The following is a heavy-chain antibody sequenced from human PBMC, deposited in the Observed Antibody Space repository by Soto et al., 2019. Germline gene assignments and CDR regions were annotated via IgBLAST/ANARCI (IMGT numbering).Heavy chain of an antibody. CDR3: AGDRLVRGDYYGMDV. V-gene: IGHV1-2*04. D-gene: IGHD3-10*01. CDR1: GYTFTGYY. J-gene: IGHJ6*02. CDR2: INPNSGGT. Sequence: ASVKVSCKASGYTFTGYYMHWVRQAPGQGLEWMGWINPNSGGTNYAQKFQGWVTMTRDTSISTAYMELSRLRSDDTAVYYCAGDRLVRGDYYGMDVWGQGTTVTVSS.